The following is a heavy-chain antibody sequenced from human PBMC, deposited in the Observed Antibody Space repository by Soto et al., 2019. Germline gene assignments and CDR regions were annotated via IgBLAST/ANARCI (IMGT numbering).Heavy chain of an antibody. CDR1: GYTFTSYG. V-gene: IGHV1-18*01. J-gene: IGHJ6*03. D-gene: IGHD2-15*01. CDR3: ARAGKIYCSGGSCYSSYYYMDV. CDR2: ISAYNGNT. Sequence: ASVKVSCKASGYTFTSYGISWVRQAPGQGLEWMGWISAYNGNTNYAQKLQGRVTMTTDTSTSTAYMELGSLRSDDTAVYYCARAGKIYCSGGSCYSSYYYMDVWGKGTTVTVSS.